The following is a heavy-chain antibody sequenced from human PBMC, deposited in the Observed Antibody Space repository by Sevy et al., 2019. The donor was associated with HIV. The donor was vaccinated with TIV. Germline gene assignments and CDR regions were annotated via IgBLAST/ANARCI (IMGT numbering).Heavy chain of an antibody. J-gene: IGHJ4*02. CDR1: GGTFSSYA. Sequence: ASVKVSCKASGGTFSSYAISWVRQAPGQGLEWMGGIIPIFGTANYALKFQGRVTITADESTSTAYMELSSLRSEDTAVYYCASSYYDSSGYYDLFDYWGQGTLVTVSS. CDR3: ASSYYDSSGYYDLFDY. D-gene: IGHD3-22*01. V-gene: IGHV1-69*13. CDR2: IIPIFGTA.